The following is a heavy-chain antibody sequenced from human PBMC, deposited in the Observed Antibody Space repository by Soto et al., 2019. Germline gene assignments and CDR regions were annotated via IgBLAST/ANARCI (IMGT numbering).Heavy chain of an antibody. J-gene: IGHJ6*02. CDR1: GFTFSSYE. CDR3: ARQSPSYYYYGMDV. V-gene: IGHV3-48*03. CDR2: ISSSGSTI. Sequence: GGSLRLSCAASGFTFSSYEMNWVRQAPGKGLEWVSYISSSGSTIYYADSVKGRFTISRDNAKSSLYLQMNSLRAEDTAVYYCARQSPSYYYYGMDVWGQGTTVTVSS.